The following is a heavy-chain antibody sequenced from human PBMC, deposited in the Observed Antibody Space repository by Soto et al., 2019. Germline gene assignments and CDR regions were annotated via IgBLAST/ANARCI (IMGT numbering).Heavy chain of an antibody. CDR3: ARQIQLWLEYNWFDP. J-gene: IGHJ5*02. D-gene: IGHD5-18*01. CDR2: IYYSGST. CDR1: GGSISSSSYY. V-gene: IGHV4-39*01. Sequence: SETLSLTCTVSGGSISSSSYYWGWIRQPPGKGLEWIGSIYYSGSTYYNPSLKSRVTISVDTSKNQFSLKLSSVTAADTAVYYCARQIQLWLEYNWFDPWGQGTLVTVSS.